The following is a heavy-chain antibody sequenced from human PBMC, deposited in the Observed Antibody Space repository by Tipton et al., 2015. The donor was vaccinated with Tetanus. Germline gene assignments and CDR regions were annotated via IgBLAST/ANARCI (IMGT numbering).Heavy chain of an antibody. J-gene: IGHJ2*01. D-gene: IGHD4-17*01. Sequence: LVQPSGTLSLTCAVSGGSISSSNWWSWVRQPPGKGLEWIGEIYHSGSTNYNPSLKSRVTISVDKSKNQFSLKLSSVIAADTAGYYCARGPNTVTIPRGWYFDLWGRGTLVTASS. V-gene: IGHV4-4*02. CDR3: ARGPNTVTIPRGWYFDL. CDR2: IYHSGST. CDR1: GGSISSSNW.